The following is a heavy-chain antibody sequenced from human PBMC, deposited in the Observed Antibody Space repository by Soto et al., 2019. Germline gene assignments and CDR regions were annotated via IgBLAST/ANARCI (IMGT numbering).Heavy chain of an antibody. Sequence: QVQLVQSGGEVKKPGASVQVSGKASGYTFTSYDIIWVGQATGQGREWMGWMTPSTGNTDSAEQFQCRLTMTRNTSGSTVYIELSSLSFEDTAVYYCARVSIILASGFDPWGQGTLLTVSS. J-gene: IGHJ5*02. CDR3: ARVSIILASGFDP. CDR1: GYTFTSYD. CDR2: MTPSTGNT. V-gene: IGHV1-8*01. D-gene: IGHD5-12*01.